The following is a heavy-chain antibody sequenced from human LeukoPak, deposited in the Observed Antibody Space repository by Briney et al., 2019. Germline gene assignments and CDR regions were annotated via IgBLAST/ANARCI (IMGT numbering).Heavy chain of an antibody. V-gene: IGHV5-51*01. D-gene: IGHD3-10*01. CDR2: MYPGDSDT. Sequence: GESLKISCKGSGYSFTTYWIGWVRQMPGTGLEWMGIMYPGDSDTRYSPSFEGQVTISADKSISTAYLQWSSLKASDTAMYYCATRFGLGSSSFDHWGQGTLVTVSS. J-gene: IGHJ4*02. CDR3: ATRFGLGSSSFDH. CDR1: GYSFTTYW.